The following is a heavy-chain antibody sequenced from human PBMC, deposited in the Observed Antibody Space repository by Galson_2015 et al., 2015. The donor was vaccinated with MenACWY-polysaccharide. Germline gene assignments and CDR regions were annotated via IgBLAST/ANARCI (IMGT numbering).Heavy chain of an antibody. CDR2: MNPNRGNT. CDR3: ARGGKYCYDSSGYLNWFDP. J-gene: IGHJ5*02. CDR1: GYSFSSYD. V-gene: IGHV1-8*01. D-gene: IGHD3-22*01. Sequence: SVKVSCKASGYSFSSYDINWVRQTTGQGLEWMGWMNPNRGNTGYAQKFQGSGTMTRNTSISIAYMELSSLRSEDTAVYYCARGGKYCYDSSGYLNWFDPWGQGTLVAVCS.